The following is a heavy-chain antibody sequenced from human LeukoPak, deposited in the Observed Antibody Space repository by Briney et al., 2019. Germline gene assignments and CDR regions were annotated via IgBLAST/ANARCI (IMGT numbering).Heavy chain of an antibody. CDR2: ISSGGNYI. CDR3: ARGYSSTWATGY. CDR1: GLTFSSYS. J-gene: IGHJ4*02. V-gene: IGHV3-21*01. D-gene: IGHD6-13*01. Sequence: GGSLRLSCAASGLTFSSYSMTWVRQAPGKGLKWVSSISSGGNYIYYADSLKGRFTISRDNAKNSLYLQMNSLRAEDTAVYYCARGYSSTWATGYWGQGTLVTVSS.